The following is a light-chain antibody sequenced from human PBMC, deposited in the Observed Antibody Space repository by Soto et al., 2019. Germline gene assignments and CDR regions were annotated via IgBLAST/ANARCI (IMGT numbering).Light chain of an antibody. J-gene: IGKJ1*01. CDR2: AAY. CDR3: QQSYDMPWT. Sequence: DTKITSPPPSLLPSVGATVPITARESQIITTYLTWYQQKPGKAPKLLIYAAYNLESGVPSRFSGSGSGTDFTLTISSLQPEDFAAYYCQQSYDMPWTFGQGTKVEIK. CDR1: QIITTY. V-gene: IGKV1-39*01.